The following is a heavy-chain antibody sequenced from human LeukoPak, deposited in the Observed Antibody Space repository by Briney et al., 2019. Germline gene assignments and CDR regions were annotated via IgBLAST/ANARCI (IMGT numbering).Heavy chain of an antibody. Sequence: SGGSLRPSCAASGFTFSSYGMHWVRQAPGKGLEWVAFIRYDGRNKYYADSVKGRFTISRDNSKNTLYVQMNSLRAEDTAVYYCAKGPNYDILTGWRKTYNAFDIWGQGTMVTVSS. D-gene: IGHD3-9*01. CDR1: GFTFSSYG. J-gene: IGHJ3*02. CDR3: AKGPNYDILTGWRKTYNAFDI. CDR2: IRYDGRNK. V-gene: IGHV3-30*02.